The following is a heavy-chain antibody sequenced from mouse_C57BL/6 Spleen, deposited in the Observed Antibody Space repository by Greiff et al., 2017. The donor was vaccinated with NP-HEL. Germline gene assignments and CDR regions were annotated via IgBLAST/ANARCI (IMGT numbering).Heavy chain of an antibody. J-gene: IGHJ4*01. Sequence: QVQLQQSGAELVRPGTSVKLSCKASGYTFTSYSMHWVKQRPGQGLEWIGVIDPSDSYTNYNQKFKGKATLTVDTSSSTAYMQLSSLTSEDSAVYCRARAMDYWGKGTSVTVSS. CDR1: GYTFTSYS. CDR3: ARAMDY. V-gene: IGHV1-59*01. CDR2: IDPSDSYT.